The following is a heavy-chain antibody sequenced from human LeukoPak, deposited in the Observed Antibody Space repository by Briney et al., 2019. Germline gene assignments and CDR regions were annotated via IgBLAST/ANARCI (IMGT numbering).Heavy chain of an antibody. J-gene: IGHJ4*02. CDR1: GFTFSSYA. CDR3: AKQSAGVD. CDR2: ITGNSGAT. D-gene: IGHD1-14*01. Sequence: GGSLRLSRAASGFTFSSYAMSWVRQPPGKGLEWVSAITGNSGATYYTDSVKGRFTISRDNSKNTLYLQMNSLRADDTALYYCAKQSAGVDWGQGTLVTVSS. V-gene: IGHV3-23*01.